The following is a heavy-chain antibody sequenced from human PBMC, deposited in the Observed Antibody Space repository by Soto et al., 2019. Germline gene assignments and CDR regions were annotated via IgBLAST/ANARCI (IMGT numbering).Heavy chain of an antibody. Sequence: SETLSLTCSFSGDSVTSHYLTWIRQSPEKGLEWIGYMHYTGFSHYNPSLKSRLTISVDTSKNQFSLQLTSVTVADTAVYYCASEGFPRKYYFDYWGQGALVTVSS. CDR2: MHYTGFS. V-gene: IGHV4-59*08. CDR3: ASEGFPRKYYFDY. J-gene: IGHJ4*02. CDR1: GDSVTSHY.